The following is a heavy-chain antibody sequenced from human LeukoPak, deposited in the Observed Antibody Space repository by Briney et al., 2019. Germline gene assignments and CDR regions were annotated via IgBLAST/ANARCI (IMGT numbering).Heavy chain of an antibody. D-gene: IGHD1-26*01. CDR3: ARDYRGVGATGHFDY. Sequence: ASVKVSCKASGYTFTKYYMHWVRQAPGQGLEWMGIINPDGGSTTYAQKFQGGVTVTRDTSTSTIYMELSSLRSEDTATYYCARDYRGVGATGHFDYWGRGTPVTVAS. CDR1: GYTFTKYY. V-gene: IGHV1-46*01. CDR2: INPDGGST. J-gene: IGHJ4*02.